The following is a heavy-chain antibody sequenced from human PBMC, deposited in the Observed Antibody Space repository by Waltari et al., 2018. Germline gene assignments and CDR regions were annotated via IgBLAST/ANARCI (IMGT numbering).Heavy chain of an antibody. CDR2: ISSSSSYI. CDR1: GFTFSSYS. Sequence: EVQLVESGGGLVKPGGSLRLSCAASGFTFSSYSMNWVRQAPGKGLEWVSSISSSSSYIYYADSVKGRFTISRDNAKNSLYLQMNSLRAEDTAVYYCARDEIRYYYDSSGYEYYFDYWGQGTLVTVSS. J-gene: IGHJ4*02. D-gene: IGHD3-22*01. V-gene: IGHV3-21*01. CDR3: ARDEIRYYYDSSGYEYYFDY.